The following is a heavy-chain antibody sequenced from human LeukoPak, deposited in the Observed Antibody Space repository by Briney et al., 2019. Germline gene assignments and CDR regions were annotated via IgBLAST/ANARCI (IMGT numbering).Heavy chain of an antibody. Sequence: GRSLRLSCAASGFTFSSDAMHWVRQAPGKGLEWVSVISYDGSNKYYADSVKGRFTISRDNSKNTLYLQMNSLRAEDTAVYYCARFVVVTPFDYWGQGTLVTVSS. J-gene: IGHJ4*02. CDR3: ARFVVVTPFDY. V-gene: IGHV3-30*01. CDR2: ISYDGSNK. CDR1: GFTFSSDA. D-gene: IGHD2-21*02.